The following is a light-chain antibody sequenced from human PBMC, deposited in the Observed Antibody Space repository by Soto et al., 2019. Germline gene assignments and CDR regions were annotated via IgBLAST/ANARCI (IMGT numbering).Light chain of an antibody. Sequence: DIVLTQSPLSLPVTPGEPASISCRSSESLLHSNGYNYLDWYLQKPGQSPQLLIYLGSNRASGVPDRFSGSGSGTDFTLKISRVEAEDVGVYYCMQARQTWTFDQGTKVEIK. V-gene: IGKV2-28*01. J-gene: IGKJ1*01. CDR1: ESLLHSNGYNY. CDR3: MQARQTWT. CDR2: LGS.